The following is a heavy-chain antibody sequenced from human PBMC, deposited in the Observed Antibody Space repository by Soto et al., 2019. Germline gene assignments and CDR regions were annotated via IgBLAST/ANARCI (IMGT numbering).Heavy chain of an antibody. D-gene: IGHD3-16*02. CDR3: ASSFGGVIAYFDY. V-gene: IGHV3-9*01. J-gene: IGHJ4*02. Sequence: GGSLRLSCAASGFTFDDYAMHWVRQAPGKGLEWVSGISWNSGSIGYADSVKGRFTISRDNAKNSLYLQMNSLRAEDTALYYCASSFGGVIAYFDYWGQGTLVTVSS. CDR1: GFTFDDYA. CDR2: ISWNSGSI.